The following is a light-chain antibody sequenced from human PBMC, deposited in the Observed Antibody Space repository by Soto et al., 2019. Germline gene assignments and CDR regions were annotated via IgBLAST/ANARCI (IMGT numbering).Light chain of an antibody. CDR2: EVS. CDR1: SSDVAAYNY. V-gene: IGLV2-14*01. J-gene: IGLJ3*02. Sequence: QSALTQPASVSGSPGQSITISCTGTSSDVAAYNYVSWHQHHPGKAPKFLIYEVSNRPSGVSGRFSGSTSGNTASLTISGLQPDDEADYYCSSYTNSTTLVFGGGTKLTVL. CDR3: SSYTNSTTLV.